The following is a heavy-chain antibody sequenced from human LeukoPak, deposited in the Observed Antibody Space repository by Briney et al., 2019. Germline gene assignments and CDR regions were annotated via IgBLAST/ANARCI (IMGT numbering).Heavy chain of an antibody. Sequence: GGSLRLSCAASGFTFGDRAMNWVRQTPEKGLEWLSYIAGDSRSIYYGDSVKGRFTISRDNVKNSLYLQMKSLRDEDSAVYYCATGDYGGWDFDSWGQGTVVTVSS. J-gene: IGHJ4*02. CDR2: IAGDSRSI. CDR1: GFTFGDRA. V-gene: IGHV3-48*02. CDR3: ATGDYGGWDFDS. D-gene: IGHD3-16*01.